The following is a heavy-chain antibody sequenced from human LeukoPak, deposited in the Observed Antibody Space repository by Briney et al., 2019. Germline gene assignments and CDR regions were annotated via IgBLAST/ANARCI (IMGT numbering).Heavy chain of an antibody. CDR1: GFTFSSYS. CDR2: ISSSSSTI. Sequence: GVSLRLSCAASGFTFSSYSMNWVRHAPGKGLEWVSYISSSSSTIYYADSVKGRFTISRDNAKKSLYLQMNRLGAEDAAVYYCAREGTAAAAPGGYYGMDVWGQGTTVTVSS. V-gene: IGHV3-48*01. J-gene: IGHJ6*02. D-gene: IGHD6-13*01. CDR3: AREGTAAAAPGGYYGMDV.